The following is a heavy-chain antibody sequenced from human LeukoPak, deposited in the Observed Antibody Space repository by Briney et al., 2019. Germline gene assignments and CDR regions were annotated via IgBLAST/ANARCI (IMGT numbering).Heavy chain of an antibody. Sequence: GGSLRLSWAASGFTFSSYHMNWVRQAPGKGLEWVSYISSSGSPTHYADSVKGRFTISRDNAKNSLYLQMTSLRDEDTAVYYCAIPTFSFDSSGYFVYWGQGTLVTASS. CDR2: ISSSGSPT. V-gene: IGHV3-48*02. J-gene: IGHJ4*02. CDR1: GFTFSSYH. CDR3: AIPTFSFDSSGYFVY. D-gene: IGHD3-22*01.